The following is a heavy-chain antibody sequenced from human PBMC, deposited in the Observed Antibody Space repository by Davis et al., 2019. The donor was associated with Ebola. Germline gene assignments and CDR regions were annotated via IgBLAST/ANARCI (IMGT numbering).Heavy chain of an antibody. CDR3: ARSYNYYYSPGAYGFDI. D-gene: IGHD3-22*01. CDR2: IYYSGSA. Sequence: MPSETLSLTCTVSAGSIGSSFYYWGWIRQPPGKGLEWAGSIYYSGSAYYNPSLQSRVTISVDTSKNQFSLKLNSVTAADTAMYYCARSYNYYYSPGAYGFDIWGQGTMVTVSS. J-gene: IGHJ3*02. CDR1: AGSIGSSFYY. V-gene: IGHV4-39*01.